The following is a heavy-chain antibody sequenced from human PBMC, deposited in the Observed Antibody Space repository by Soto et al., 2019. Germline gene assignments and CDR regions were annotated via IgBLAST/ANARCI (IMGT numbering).Heavy chain of an antibody. D-gene: IGHD3-10*01. CDR3: ARPRGTYGFHFDY. CDR2: IKQDGSDK. CDR1: GFSFSGHW. Sequence: GGSLRLSCAASGFSFSGHWMSWVRQAPGKGLEWVANIKQDGSDKYYVDSAKGRFTISRDNAKNSLYLQMNSLRAEDTSVYYCARPRGTYGFHFDYWGQGTLVTVSS. J-gene: IGHJ4*02. V-gene: IGHV3-7*01.